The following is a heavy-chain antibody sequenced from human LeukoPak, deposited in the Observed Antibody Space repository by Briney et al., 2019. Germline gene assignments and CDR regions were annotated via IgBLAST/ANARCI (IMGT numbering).Heavy chain of an antibody. CDR2: INHSGST. J-gene: IGHJ6*02. Sequence: SETLSLTCAVYDGSFSGYYWSWIRPPPGKGLEWIGEINHSGSTNYNPSLKSRVTISVDTSKKQLSLKLSSVTAADTAVYYCARGFPAMDVWGQGTTVIVSS. V-gene: IGHV4-34*01. CDR3: ARGFPAMDV. CDR1: DGSFSGYY.